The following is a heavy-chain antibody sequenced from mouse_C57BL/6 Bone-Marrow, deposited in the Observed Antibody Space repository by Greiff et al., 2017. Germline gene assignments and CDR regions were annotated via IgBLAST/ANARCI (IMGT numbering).Heavy chain of an antibody. CDR1: GYTFTSYW. CDR2: IDPSDSYT. J-gene: IGHJ4*01. V-gene: IGHV1-69*01. D-gene: IGHD1-1*01. CDR3: ARNYGSSYYAMDY. Sequence: QVQLKQPGAELVMPGASVKLSCKASGYTFTSYWMHWVKQRPGQGLEWIGEIDPSDSYTNYNQKFKGKSTLTVDKSSSTAYMQLSSLTSEDSAVYYCARNYGSSYYAMDYWGQGTSFTVSS.